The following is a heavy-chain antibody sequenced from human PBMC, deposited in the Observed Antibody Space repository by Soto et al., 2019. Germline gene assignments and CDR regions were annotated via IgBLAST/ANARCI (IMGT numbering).Heavy chain of an antibody. CDR2: ISGSGGST. CDR1: GFTFSSYA. Sequence: PGGSLRLSCAASGFTFSSYAMSWVRQAPGKGLEWVSAISGSGGSTYYADSVKGRFTISRDNSKNTLYLQMNSLRAEDTAVYYCAKDQAVAPHYYYYGMDVWGQGTTVTVSS. CDR3: AKDQAVAPHYYYYGMDV. J-gene: IGHJ6*02. D-gene: IGHD6-19*01. V-gene: IGHV3-23*01.